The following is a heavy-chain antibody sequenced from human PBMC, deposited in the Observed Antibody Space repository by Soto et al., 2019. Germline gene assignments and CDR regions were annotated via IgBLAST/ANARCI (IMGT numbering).Heavy chain of an antibody. CDR1: GFTFSSYS. V-gene: IGHV3-21*01. D-gene: IGHD3-3*01. J-gene: IGHJ6*02. Sequence: VRLSCAASGFTFSSYSMNWVRQAPGKGLEWVSSISSSSSYIYYADSVKGRFTISRDNAKNSLYLQMNSLRAEDTAVYYCARVLYYDFWSGYPNYGMDVWGQGTTVTVSS. CDR3: ARVLYYDFWSGYPNYGMDV. CDR2: ISSSSSYI.